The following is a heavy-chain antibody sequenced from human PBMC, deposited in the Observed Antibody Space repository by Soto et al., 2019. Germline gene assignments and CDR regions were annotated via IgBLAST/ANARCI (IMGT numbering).Heavy chain of an antibody. Sequence: GGSLRLSCAASGFTFSNYAMSWVRQAPGKGLEWVSGISGGGGSTYYADSVKGRFTISRDNSKNTLYLQMNSLRAEDTAVYYCAKLRGLTGAVAYDAFDIWGQGTMVTVSS. CDR3: AKLRGLTGAVAYDAFDI. V-gene: IGHV3-23*01. J-gene: IGHJ3*02. D-gene: IGHD6-19*01. CDR1: GFTFSNYA. CDR2: ISGGGGST.